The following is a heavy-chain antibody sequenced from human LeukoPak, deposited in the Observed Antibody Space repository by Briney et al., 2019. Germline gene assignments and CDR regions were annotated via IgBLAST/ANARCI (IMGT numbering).Heavy chain of an antibody. CDR1: GFTVSSNY. CDR2: IYSSGST. Sequence: GGSLRLSCAASGFTVSSNYMSWVRQAPGKGLEWVSIIYSSGSTYYADSVKGRFTTSRDNSKNTLYLQMNSLRAEDTAVYYCAREALGGGGYWGQGTLVTVSS. J-gene: IGHJ4*02. V-gene: IGHV3-66*01. D-gene: IGHD3-10*01. CDR3: AREALGGGGY.